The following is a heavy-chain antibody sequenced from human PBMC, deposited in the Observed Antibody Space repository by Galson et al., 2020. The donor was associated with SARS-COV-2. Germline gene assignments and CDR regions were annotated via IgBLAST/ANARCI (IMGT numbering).Heavy chain of an antibody. CDR2: ISGSGGST. J-gene: IGHJ4*02. V-gene: IGHV3-23*01. D-gene: IGHD2-21*02. CDR3: AKSHIVVVTAIAY. Sequence: GESLKISCAASGFTFSSYAMSWVRQAPGKGLEWVSAISGSGGSTYYADSVKGRFTISRDNSKNTLYLQMNSLRAEDTAVYYCAKSHIVVVTAIAYWGQGTLVTVSS. CDR1: GFTFSSYA.